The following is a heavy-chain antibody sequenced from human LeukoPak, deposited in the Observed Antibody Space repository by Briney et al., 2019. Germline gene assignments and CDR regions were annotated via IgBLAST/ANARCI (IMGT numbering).Heavy chain of an antibody. Sequence: GGTLRLSCAASGFTFDDYGMSWVRQAPGKGLEWVSGINWNGGSTGYADSVKGRFTISRDNAKNSLYLQMNSLRAEDTASYYCARGRGYYDSSGYYYDTGDYWGQGTLVTVSS. CDR2: INWNGGST. CDR1: GFTFDDYG. CDR3: ARGRGYYDSSGYYYDTGDY. V-gene: IGHV3-20*04. D-gene: IGHD3-22*01. J-gene: IGHJ4*02.